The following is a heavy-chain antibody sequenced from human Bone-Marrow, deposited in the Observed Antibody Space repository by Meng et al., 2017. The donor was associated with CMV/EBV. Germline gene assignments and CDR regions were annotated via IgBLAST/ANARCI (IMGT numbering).Heavy chain of an antibody. Sequence: GGSLRLSCAASGFTFSSYAMHWVRQAPGKGLEWVSILYSGGKTYYAESVRGRFTISRDSSKNTLYLQMNSLRPEDTAVYYCVRVYGGNSGCWGQGTLVTVSS. CDR1: GFTFSSYA. CDR2: LYSGGKT. J-gene: IGHJ4*01. D-gene: IGHD4-23*01. V-gene: IGHV3-66*02. CDR3: VRVYGGNSGC.